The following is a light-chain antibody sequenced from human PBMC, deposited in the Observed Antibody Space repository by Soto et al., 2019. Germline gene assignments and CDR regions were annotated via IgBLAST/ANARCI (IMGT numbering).Light chain of an antibody. CDR3: SSYTSSSTL. V-gene: IGLV2-14*01. CDR1: SSDVGGYNY. CDR2: AVT. J-gene: IGLJ1*01. Sequence: QSVLAQPASVSGSPGQSITMSCTGTSSDVGGYNYVSWYQQHPGKAPKLMIYAVTDRPSGVSSRFSGSKSGNTASLTISGLQAEDEADYYCSSYTSSSTLFGTGTKV.